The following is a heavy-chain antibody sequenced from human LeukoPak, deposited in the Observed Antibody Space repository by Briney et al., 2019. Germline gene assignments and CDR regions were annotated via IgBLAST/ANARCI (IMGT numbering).Heavy chain of an antibody. CDR1: GASISSYY. CDR3: ARWNEGLDY. CDR2: IYYSGVN. Sequence: SETLSLTSSLPGASISSYYWSWIPHPPGKGLEWIAYIYYSGVNDYNHSLTSRVTISLDTSKSQFSLKLSSVTAADTAVYYCARWNEGLDYWGQGTLLTVSS. J-gene: IGHJ4*02. V-gene: IGHV4-59*01. D-gene: IGHD1-1*01.